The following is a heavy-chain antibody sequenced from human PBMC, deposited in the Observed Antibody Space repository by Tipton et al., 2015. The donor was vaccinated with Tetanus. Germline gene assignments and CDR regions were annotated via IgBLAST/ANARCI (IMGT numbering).Heavy chain of an antibody. D-gene: IGHD4-17*01. J-gene: IGHJ5*02. Sequence: TLSLTCTVSGGSISSYYWSWIQQPPGKGLEWIGYIYYSGSTNYNPSLKSRVTISVDTSKNQFSLKLSSVTAADTAVYYCARGGRYDYGVQGWFDPWGQGTLVTVSS. CDR1: GGSISSYY. V-gene: IGHV4-59*01. CDR2: IYYSGST. CDR3: ARGGRYDYGVQGWFDP.